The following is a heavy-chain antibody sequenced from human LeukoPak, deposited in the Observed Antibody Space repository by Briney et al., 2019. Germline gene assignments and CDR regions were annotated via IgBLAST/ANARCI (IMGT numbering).Heavy chain of an antibody. D-gene: IGHD5-18*01. Sequence: PGGSLRLSCAASGLTFSSYSMNWVRQAPGKGLEWVSYISSSSSTIYYADSVKGRFTISRDNAKNSLYLQMNSLRAEDTAVYYCARAAVTGDFDYWGQGTLVTVSS. CDR1: GLTFSSYS. V-gene: IGHV3-48*04. CDR3: ARAAVTGDFDY. CDR2: ISSSSSTI. J-gene: IGHJ4*02.